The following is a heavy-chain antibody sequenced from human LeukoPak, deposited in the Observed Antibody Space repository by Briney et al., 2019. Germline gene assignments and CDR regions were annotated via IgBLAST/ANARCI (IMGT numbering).Heavy chain of an antibody. CDR2: IYYSGRT. CDR1: GGSISGYY. D-gene: IGHD6-13*01. J-gene: IGHJ6*02. Sequence: PSETLSLTCTVSGGSISGYYWSWIRQPPGKGLEWIGYIYYSGRTNYNPSLKSRVTMSVDTSKNQFSLKLSSVTVADTAVYYCARVKQQLVYYYYYGMDVWGQGTTVTVSS. V-gene: IGHV4-59*01. CDR3: ARVKQQLVYYYYYGMDV.